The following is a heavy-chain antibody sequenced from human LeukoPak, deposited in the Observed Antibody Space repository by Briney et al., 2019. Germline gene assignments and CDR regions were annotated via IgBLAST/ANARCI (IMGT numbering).Heavy chain of an antibody. Sequence: PSETLSLTCTVSGGSISSYYWSWIRQPPGKALEWIGFIYYSGSTNYSPFLKSRVTISVDTSKNQFSLKLGSVTAADTAVYYCARGTNYYYYMDVWGKGTTVTVSS. CDR3: ARGTNYYYYMDV. CDR2: IYYSGST. J-gene: IGHJ6*03. V-gene: IGHV4-59*01. CDR1: GGSISSYY.